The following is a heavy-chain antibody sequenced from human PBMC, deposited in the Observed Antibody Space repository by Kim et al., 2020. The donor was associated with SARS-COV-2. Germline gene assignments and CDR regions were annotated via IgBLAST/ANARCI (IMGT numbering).Heavy chain of an antibody. Sequence: SVKVSCKASGGTFSSYAISWVRQAPGQGLEWMGGIIPIFGTANYAQKFQGRVTITADESTSTAYMELSSLRSEDTAVYYCAREGGRGTVVTPWGVGYFDYWGQGTLVTVSS. D-gene: IGHD2-21*02. V-gene: IGHV1-69*13. CDR2: IIPIFGTA. CDR3: AREGGRGTVVTPWGVGYFDY. CDR1: GGTFSSYA. J-gene: IGHJ4*02.